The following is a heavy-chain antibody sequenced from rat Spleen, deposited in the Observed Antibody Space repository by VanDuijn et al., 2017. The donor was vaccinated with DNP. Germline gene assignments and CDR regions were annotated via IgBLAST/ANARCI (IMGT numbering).Heavy chain of an antibody. CDR2: ISPSGGST. D-gene: IGHD1-12*03. CDR3: ACVYDGYPPYAMDV. V-gene: IGHV5-19*01. J-gene: IGHJ4*01. CDR1: GFTFSNYD. Sequence: EVQLVESGGGLVQPGRSLKLSCAASGFTFSNYDMAWVRQAPTKGLEWVASISPSGGSTYYRDSVKGRFTVSRDNAKSSLYLQMDSLRSEDTATYYCACVYDGYPPYAMDVWAPGTSVTVSS.